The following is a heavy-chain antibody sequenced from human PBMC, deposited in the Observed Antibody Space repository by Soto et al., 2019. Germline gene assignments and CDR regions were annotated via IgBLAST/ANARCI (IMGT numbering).Heavy chain of an antibody. V-gene: IGHV3-33*01. J-gene: IGHJ6*02. CDR3: ARDVARFGELGARGGMDV. CDR2: IWYDGSNK. Sequence: QVQLVESGGGVVQPGRSLRLSCAASGFTFSSYCMHWVRQAPGKGLEWVAVIWYDGSNKYYADSVKGRFTISRDNSKNTLYLQMNSLRAEDTAVYYCARDVARFGELGARGGMDVWGQGTTVTVSS. CDR1: GFTFSSYC. D-gene: IGHD3-10*01.